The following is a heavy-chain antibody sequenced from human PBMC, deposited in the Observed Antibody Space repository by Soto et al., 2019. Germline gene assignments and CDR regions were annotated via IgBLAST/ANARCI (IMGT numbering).Heavy chain of an antibody. CDR1: GFTFDDYA. Sequence: GGSLRLSCAASGFTFDDYAMHWVRQAPGKGLEWVSGISWNSGSIGYADSVKGRFTISRDNAKNSLYLQMNSLRAEDTALYYCAKDYSRTMFGLGGYGSPHAFDIWGQGTMVTVSS. CDR3: AKDYSRTMFGLGGYGSPHAFDI. CDR2: ISWNSGSI. D-gene: IGHD5-12*01. J-gene: IGHJ3*02. V-gene: IGHV3-9*01.